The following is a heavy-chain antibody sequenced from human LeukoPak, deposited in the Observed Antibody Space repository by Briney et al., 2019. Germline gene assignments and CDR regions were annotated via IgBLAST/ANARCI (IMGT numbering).Heavy chain of an antibody. J-gene: IGHJ2*01. V-gene: IGHV3-74*01. CDR2: INNDGSAT. CDR3: VRAGPQDLYLFDL. D-gene: IGHD3-16*01. Sequence: GGSLRLSCAASGFAFSKYWIHWVRQGPGEGLMWVSRINNDGSATVYADSVRGRFTISRDNAENTVYLQMSSLRAEDAAIYYLVRAGPQDLYLFDLWGRGTLVSVSS. CDR1: GFAFSKYW.